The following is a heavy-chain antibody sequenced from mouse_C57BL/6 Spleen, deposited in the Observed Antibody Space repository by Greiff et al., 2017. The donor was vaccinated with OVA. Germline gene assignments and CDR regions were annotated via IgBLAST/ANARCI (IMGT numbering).Heavy chain of an antibody. CDR1: GYTFTSYG. Sequence: VQLQQSGAELVRPGSSVKMSCKTSGYTFTSYGINWVKQRPGQGLEWIGYIYLGNGYTEYNEKFKGKATLTSDTSSSTAYMQLSSLTSEDSAIYFCAREGYYGSSPDYWGQGTTLTVSS. J-gene: IGHJ2*01. CDR3: AREGYYGSSPDY. CDR2: IYLGNGYT. V-gene: IGHV1-58*01. D-gene: IGHD1-1*01.